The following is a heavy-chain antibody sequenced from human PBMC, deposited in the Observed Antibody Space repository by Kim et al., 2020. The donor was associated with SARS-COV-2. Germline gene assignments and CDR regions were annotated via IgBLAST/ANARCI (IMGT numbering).Heavy chain of an antibody. D-gene: IGHD2-15*01. V-gene: IGHV3-48*04. Sequence: YYADSGKGRFTISRDNAKNSLYLQMSSLRAEDTAVYYCASLRATVVSPDYWGQGTLVTVSS. CDR3: ASLRATVVSPDY. J-gene: IGHJ4*02.